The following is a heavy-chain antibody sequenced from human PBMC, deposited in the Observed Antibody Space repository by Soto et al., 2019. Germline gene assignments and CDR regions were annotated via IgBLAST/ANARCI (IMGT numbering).Heavy chain of an antibody. CDR2: IYCSRNT. CDR1: SDAISSGGYS. Sequence: QVQLQESGPGLVKPSQTLSLTCTVSSDAISSGGYSWSWIRQHPGKGLECLGSIYCSRNTYYNPSLRSRVTMSVDTSKTQFSLKLSSVTAADTDVYYWARKTPEIFWYLDLWGRGTLVTVSS. CDR3: ARKTPEIFWYLDL. V-gene: IGHV4-31*03. D-gene: IGHD2-15*01. J-gene: IGHJ2*01.